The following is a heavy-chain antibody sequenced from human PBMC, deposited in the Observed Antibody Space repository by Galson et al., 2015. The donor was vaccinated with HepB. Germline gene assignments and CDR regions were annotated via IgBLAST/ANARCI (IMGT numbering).Heavy chain of an antibody. CDR1: GFTFSSYG. CDR2: IRYDGSNK. Sequence: SLRLSCAASGFTFSSYGMHWVRQAPGKGLEWVAFIRYDGSNKYYADSVKGRFTISRDNAKNSLYLQMNSLRAEDTAVYYCARSGIAAAGTLWYWGQGTLVTVSS. V-gene: IGHV3-33*01. CDR3: ARSGIAAAGTLWY. D-gene: IGHD6-13*01. J-gene: IGHJ4*02.